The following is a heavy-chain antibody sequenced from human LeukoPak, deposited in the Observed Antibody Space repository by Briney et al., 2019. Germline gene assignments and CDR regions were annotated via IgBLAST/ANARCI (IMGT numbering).Heavy chain of an antibody. V-gene: IGHV3-48*03. CDR1: GFTFSSYE. J-gene: IGHJ6*03. CDR3: ARIGYSYGPLGYYYYMDV. Sequence: QPGGSLRLSCAASGFTFSSYEMNWVRQAPGKGLEWVSYISGSGITIYYADSVKGRFTISRDNAKNSLYLQMNSLRAEDTAVYYCARIGYSYGPLGYYYYMDVWGKGTTVTISS. D-gene: IGHD5-18*01. CDR2: ISGSGITI.